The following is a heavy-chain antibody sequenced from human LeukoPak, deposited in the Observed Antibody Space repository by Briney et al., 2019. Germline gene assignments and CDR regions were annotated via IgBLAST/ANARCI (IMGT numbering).Heavy chain of an antibody. Sequence: ASVKVSCKASGYTLTGYYMHWVRQAPGEGLEWMGWMNPNSGGTKYAQKLQGRVTMTRDTSISTAYMELSRLRSDDTAMYYCARDKLGLGELSLYDQWGQGTLVTVFS. J-gene: IGHJ5*02. CDR2: MNPNSGGT. V-gene: IGHV1-2*02. CDR3: ARDKLGLGELSLYDQ. CDR1: GYTLTGYY. D-gene: IGHD3-16*02.